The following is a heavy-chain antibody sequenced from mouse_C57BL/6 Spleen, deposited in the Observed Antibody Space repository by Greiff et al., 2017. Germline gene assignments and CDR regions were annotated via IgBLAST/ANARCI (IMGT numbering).Heavy chain of an antibody. J-gene: IGHJ2*01. Sequence: EVQLQQSGPELVKPGASVKMSCKASGYTFTDYNMHWVKQSHGKSLEWIGYINPNNGGTSYNQKFKGKATLTVNKSSSTAYMELRSLTSEDSAVYYCASRGITTVVAKDYWGQGTTLTVSS. CDR1: GYTFTDYN. CDR3: ASRGITTVVAKDY. V-gene: IGHV1-22*01. CDR2: INPNNGGT. D-gene: IGHD1-1*01.